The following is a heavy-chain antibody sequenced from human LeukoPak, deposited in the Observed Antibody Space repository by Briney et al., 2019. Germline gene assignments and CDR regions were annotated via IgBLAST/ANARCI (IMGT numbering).Heavy chain of an antibody. J-gene: IGHJ4*02. CDR2: IIPIFGTA. CDR1: GGTFSSYA. V-gene: IGHV1-69*05. CDR3: ARGATFWSGYYSNFDY. Sequence: ASVKVSCKASGGTFSSYAISWVRQAPGQGLEWMGGIIPIFGTANYAQKFQGRVTITTDESTSTAYMELSSLRSEDTAVYYCARGATFWSGYYSNFDYWGQGTLVTVSS. D-gene: IGHD3-3*01.